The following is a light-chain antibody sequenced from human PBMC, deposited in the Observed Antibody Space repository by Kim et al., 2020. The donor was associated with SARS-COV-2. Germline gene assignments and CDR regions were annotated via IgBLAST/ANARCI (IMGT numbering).Light chain of an antibody. J-gene: IGLJ2*01. Sequence: GQKVTLSCSGTSSNSGSSYVSWYQQLPGTAPKLLIYDNSKRPSGIPDRFSGSKSGTSATLGITGLQTGDEADYYCGTWDSSLSAVVFGGGTKLSVL. CDR2: DNS. V-gene: IGLV1-51*01. CDR3: GTWDSSLSAVV. CDR1: SSNSGSSY.